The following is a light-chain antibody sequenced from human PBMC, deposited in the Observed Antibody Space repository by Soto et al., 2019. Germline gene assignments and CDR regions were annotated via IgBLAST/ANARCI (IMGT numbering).Light chain of an antibody. J-gene: IGLJ2*01. CDR2: GNI. CDR1: NSNIGAGYD. V-gene: IGLV1-40*01. CDR3: QSYDSSLSGPVV. Sequence: QPVLTQPPSVSGAPGQRVTISCTGSNSNIGAGYDVHWYQQLPGTAPKLLIYGNINRPSGVPDRFSGSKSGTSASLAITGLQAEDEADYYCQSYDSSLSGPVVFGGGTKLTVL.